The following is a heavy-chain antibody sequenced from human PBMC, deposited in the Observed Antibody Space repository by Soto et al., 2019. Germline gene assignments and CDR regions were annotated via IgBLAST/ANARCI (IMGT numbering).Heavy chain of an antibody. V-gene: IGHV3-7*05. D-gene: IGHD3-10*01. J-gene: IGHJ6*02. CDR3: ASRDITMVRGVYYYYGMDV. CDR2: IKQDGSEK. Sequence: EVQLVESGGGLVQPGGSLRLSCAASGFTFSSYWMSWVRQAPGKGLEWVANIKQDGSEKYYVDSVKGRFTISRDNANNSLYLQMNSPRAEDTAVYYCASRDITMVRGVYYYYGMDVWGQGTTVTVSS. CDR1: GFTFSSYW.